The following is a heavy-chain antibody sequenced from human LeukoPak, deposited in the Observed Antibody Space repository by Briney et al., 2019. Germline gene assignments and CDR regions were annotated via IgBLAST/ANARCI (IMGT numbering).Heavy chain of an antibody. V-gene: IGHV1-8*02. CDR3: ARGWQYYDILTGYSGLDY. J-gene: IGHJ4*02. CDR2: MNPNSGNT. Sequence: GSSVKVSCKASGGTFSSYAISWVRQATGQGLEWMGWMNPNSGNTGYAQKFQGRVTMTRNTSISTAYMELSSLRSEDTAVYYCARGWQYYDILTGYSGLDYWGQGTLVTVSS. D-gene: IGHD3-9*01. CDR1: GGTFSSYA.